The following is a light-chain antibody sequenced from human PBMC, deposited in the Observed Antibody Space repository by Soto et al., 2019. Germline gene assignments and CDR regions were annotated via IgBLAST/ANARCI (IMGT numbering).Light chain of an antibody. J-gene: IGKJ2*01. CDR1: QIISSTY. V-gene: IGKV3-20*01. CDR3: QHYGTSQYT. Sequence: DIVLTQSPGTLSLSPGERATLSCRASQIISSTYLGWYQQKPGQAPRLLIYGASSRATGIPDRFSGSGSGTAFTLTISRLEPEDFAVYYCQHYGTSQYTFGQGTKLEIK. CDR2: GAS.